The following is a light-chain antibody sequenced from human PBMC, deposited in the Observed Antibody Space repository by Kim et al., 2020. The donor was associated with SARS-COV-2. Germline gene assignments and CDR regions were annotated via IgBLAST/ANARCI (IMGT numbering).Light chain of an antibody. Sequence: DIVMTQSPDSLPVSLGERATINCKSSQSLLYSSNNKNYLAWYQQKPGQPPKLLIYWASTRESGVPDRFSGSGSGTDFTLTISSLQAEDVAVYYCQQYYSTPPTFGQGTKLEI. J-gene: IGKJ2*01. CDR2: WAS. V-gene: IGKV4-1*01. CDR3: QQYYSTPPT. CDR1: QSLLYSSNNKNY.